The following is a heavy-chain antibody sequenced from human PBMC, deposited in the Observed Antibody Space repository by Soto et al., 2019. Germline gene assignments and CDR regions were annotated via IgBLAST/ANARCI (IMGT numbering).Heavy chain of an antibody. V-gene: IGHV6-1*01. J-gene: IGHJ3*01. CDR3: ARVPNPFRLKIGYEDAFDL. D-gene: IGHD5-12*01. Sequence: SQTLSLTCAISGDSVSSKSAAWNWIRQSPSRGLEWLGRTYYRSKWYNDYAVSVKSRITINPDTSKNQFSLQLNSVTPEDTAVYYCARVPNPFRLKIGYEDAFDLWGQRTMVTVSS. CDR2: TYYRSKWYN. CDR1: GDSVSSKSAA.